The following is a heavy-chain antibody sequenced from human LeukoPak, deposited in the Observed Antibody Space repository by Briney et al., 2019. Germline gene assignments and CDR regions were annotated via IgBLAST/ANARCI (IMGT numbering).Heavy chain of an antibody. V-gene: IGHV3-30-3*01. Sequence: PGGSLRLSCVASGFTFSSYAMHWVRQAPGKGLEWVALISYDGSNKYYADSVKGRFTISRDNSKNTLYLQMNSLRAEDTAVYYCAKERSDYPFDYWGQGTLVTVSS. CDR3: AKERSDYPFDY. J-gene: IGHJ4*02. CDR1: GFTFSSYA. D-gene: IGHD4-11*01. CDR2: ISYDGSNK.